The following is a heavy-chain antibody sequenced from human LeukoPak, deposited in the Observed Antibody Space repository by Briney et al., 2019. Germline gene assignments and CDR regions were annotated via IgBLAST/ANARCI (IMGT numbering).Heavy chain of an antibody. V-gene: IGHV3-73*01. CDR2: IRSKANSYAT. Sequence: GGSLRLSCAASGFTFSGSAMRWVRQASGKGLEWVGRIRSKANSYATAYAGSVKGRFTISRDDSKNTAYLQMNSLKTEDTAVYYCTTHRWDYDFWSGYSVYWGQGTLVTVSS. D-gene: IGHD3-3*01. J-gene: IGHJ4*02. CDR3: TTHRWDYDFWSGYSVY. CDR1: GFTFSGSA.